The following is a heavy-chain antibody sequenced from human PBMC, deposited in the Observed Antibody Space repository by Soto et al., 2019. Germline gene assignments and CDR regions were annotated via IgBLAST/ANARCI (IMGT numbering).Heavy chain of an antibody. J-gene: IGHJ4*02. CDR1: GFTFTRYS. CDR3: ARESEDLTSNFVY. V-gene: IGHV3-21*06. Sequence: GGPLRLSCAASGFTFTRYSMNWVRQAPGKGLEWVSSISSTTNYIYYGDSMKGRFTISRDNAKNSLYLEMNSLRAEDTAVYYCARESEDLTSNFVYWGQGTLVTVSS. CDR2: ISSTTNYI.